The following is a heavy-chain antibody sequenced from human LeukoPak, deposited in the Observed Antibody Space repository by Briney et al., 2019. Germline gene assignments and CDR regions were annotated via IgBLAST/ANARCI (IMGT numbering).Heavy chain of an antibody. CDR3: ARIKNFDWLLIVAPGVFDY. CDR2: IYYSGST. V-gene: IGHV4-39*01. Sequence: SETLSLTCTVSGGSISSSSYYWGWIRQPPGKGLEWIGSIYYSGSTYYNPSLKSRVTISVDTSKNQFSLKLSSVTAADTAVYYCARIKNFDWLLIVAPGVFDYWGQGTLVTVSS. D-gene: IGHD3-9*01. J-gene: IGHJ4*02. CDR1: GGSISSSSYY.